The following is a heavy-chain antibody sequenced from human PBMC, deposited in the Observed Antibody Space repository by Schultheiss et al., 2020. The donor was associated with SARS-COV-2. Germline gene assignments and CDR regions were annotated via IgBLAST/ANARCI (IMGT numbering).Heavy chain of an antibody. CDR1: GFTFSSYD. CDR3: ARDLGHYYYYGMDV. V-gene: IGHV3-13*01. CDR2: IGTAGDT. J-gene: IGHJ6*02. Sequence: GGSLRLSCAASGFTFSSYDMHWVRQATGKGLEWVSAIGTAGDTYYPGSVKGRFTISRDNAKNSLYLQMNSLRAEDTAVYYCARDLGHYYYYGMDVWGQGTTVTVSS.